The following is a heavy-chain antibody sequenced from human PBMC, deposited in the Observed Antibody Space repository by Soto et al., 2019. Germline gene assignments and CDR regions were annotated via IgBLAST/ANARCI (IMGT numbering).Heavy chain of an antibody. J-gene: IGHJ6*02. Sequence: SGPTLVNPTETLTVTCTFSGFSLTSPGMCVSWIRQSPGKALEWLALIERDDDDKYYSTSLKTRLTISKDTRKNQVVLTMANMDPADTATYYCARSIRGPRRFNGMDVWGQGTTVTAP. V-gene: IGHV2-70*13. CDR3: ARSIRGPRRFNGMDV. CDR1: GFSLTSPGMC. D-gene: IGHD1-20*01. CDR2: IERDDDDK.